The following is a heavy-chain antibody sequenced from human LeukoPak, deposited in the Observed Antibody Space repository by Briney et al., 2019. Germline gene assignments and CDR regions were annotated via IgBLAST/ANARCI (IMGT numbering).Heavy chain of an antibody. D-gene: IGHD5-12*01. Sequence: SETLSLTCAVYGGSFSGYYWSWIRQPPGKGLEWIGEINHSGSTNYNPSLKSRVTISVDTSKNQFSLKLSSVTAADTAVYYCARDRGRCFDYWGQGTLVTVSS. CDR2: INHSGST. CDR1: GGSFSGYY. J-gene: IGHJ4*02. V-gene: IGHV4-34*09. CDR3: ARDRGRCFDY.